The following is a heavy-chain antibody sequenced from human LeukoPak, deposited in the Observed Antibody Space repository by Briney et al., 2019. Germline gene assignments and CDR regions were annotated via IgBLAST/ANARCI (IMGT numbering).Heavy chain of an antibody. CDR1: GGSISSYY. CDR3: ARQIVVAHMDV. V-gene: IGHV4-59*08. J-gene: IGHJ6*03. CDR2: IYHSGST. D-gene: IGHD2-2*01. Sequence: PSETLSLTCTVSGGSISSYYWSWVRQPPGKGLEWIGEIYHSGSTNYNPSLKSRVTISVDKSKNQFSLKLSSVTAADTAVYYCARQIVVAHMDVWGKGTTVTVSS.